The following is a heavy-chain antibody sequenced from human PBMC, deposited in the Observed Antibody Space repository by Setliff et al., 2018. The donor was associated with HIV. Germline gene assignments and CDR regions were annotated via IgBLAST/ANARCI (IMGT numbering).Heavy chain of an antibody. CDR3: VRDNWNLGSVHNWFDP. CDR2: INPGGGAT. Sequence: ASVKVSCKASGYTFTKYYINWVRQAPGQGLEWMGIINPGGGATTYEKKFQGRVTMTRDTSTSTVYMELNNLRFDDTALYYCVRDNWNLGSVHNWFDPWGQVTVVTVSS. CDR1: GYTFTKYY. V-gene: IGHV1-46*01. D-gene: IGHD1-7*01. J-gene: IGHJ5*02.